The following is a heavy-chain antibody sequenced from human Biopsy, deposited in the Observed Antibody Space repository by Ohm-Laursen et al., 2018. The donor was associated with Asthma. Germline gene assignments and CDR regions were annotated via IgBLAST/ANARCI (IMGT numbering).Heavy chain of an antibody. CDR2: ISYDGSSI. CDR3: AREGVAGTHIED. J-gene: IGHJ4*02. V-gene: IGHV3-30-3*01. D-gene: IGHD6-19*01. Sequence: LRLSCAAPRFTYEMHWVRQAPGKGLEWVAVISYDGSSIYYADSVKGRFTISRDNSKNTLSLQMNSLTAEDTAVYYCAREGVAGTHIEDWGRGTLVTVSS. CDR1: RFTYE.